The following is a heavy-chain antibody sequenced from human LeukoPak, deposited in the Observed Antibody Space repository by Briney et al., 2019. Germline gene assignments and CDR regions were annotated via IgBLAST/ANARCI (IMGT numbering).Heavy chain of an antibody. V-gene: IGHV3-74*01. CDR3: AKVHSSGWSAHFDY. Sequence: GGSLRLSCAASGFTFSSYWMHWVRQAPGKGLVWVSRINSDGSSTSYADSVKGRFTISRDNAKNSLYLQMNSLRAEDTALYYCAKVHSSGWSAHFDYWGQGTLVTVSS. CDR2: INSDGSST. J-gene: IGHJ4*02. CDR1: GFTFSSYW. D-gene: IGHD6-19*01.